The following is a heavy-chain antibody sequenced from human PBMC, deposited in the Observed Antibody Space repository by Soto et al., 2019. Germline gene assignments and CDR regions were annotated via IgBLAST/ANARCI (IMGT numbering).Heavy chain of an antibody. Sequence: GSLRLSCAASGFTFSDYYIHWIRRAPGKGLEWISYISGNGEIIQYAASARGRFTISRDNAENSVYLEMDSLRAEDTALYYCARDVDADFRTDFDYWGQGTLVTAPQ. V-gene: IGHV3-11*01. CDR3: ARDVDADFRTDFDY. J-gene: IGHJ4*02. CDR1: GFTFSDYY. D-gene: IGHD4-17*01. CDR2: ISGNGEII.